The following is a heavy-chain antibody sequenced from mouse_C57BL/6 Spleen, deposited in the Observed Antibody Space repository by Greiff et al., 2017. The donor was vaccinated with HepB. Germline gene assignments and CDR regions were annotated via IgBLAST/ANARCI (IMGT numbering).Heavy chain of an antibody. J-gene: IGHJ4*01. V-gene: IGHV1-80*01. CDR2: IYPGDGDT. CDR1: GYAFSSYW. Sequence: QVHVKQSGAELVKPGASVKISCKASGYAFSSYWLNWVKQRPGKGLEWIGQIYPGDGDTNYNGKFKGKATLTADKSSSTAYMQLSSLTSEDSAVYFCASSPDYAMDYWGQGTSVTVSS. CDR3: ASSPDYAMDY.